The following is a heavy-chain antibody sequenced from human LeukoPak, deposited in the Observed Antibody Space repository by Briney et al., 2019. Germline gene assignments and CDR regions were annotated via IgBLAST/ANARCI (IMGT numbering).Heavy chain of an antibody. CDR1: GFTFSSYG. J-gene: IGHJ4*02. Sequence: PGRSLRLSCAASGFTFSSYGMHWVRQAPGKGLEWVAVIWYDGSNKYYADSVKGRFTISRDNSKNTLYLQMNSLRAEDTAVYYCAKAPRCGSCSFFDYWGQGTLVTVSS. V-gene: IGHV3-33*06. D-gene: IGHD2-15*01. CDR2: IWYDGSNK. CDR3: AKAPRCGSCSFFDY.